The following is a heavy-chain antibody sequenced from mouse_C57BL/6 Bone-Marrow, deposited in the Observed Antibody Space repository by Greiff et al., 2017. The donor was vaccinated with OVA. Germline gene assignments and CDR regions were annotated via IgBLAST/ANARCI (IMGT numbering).Heavy chain of an antibody. D-gene: IGHD1-1*01. Sequence: QVQLQQPGAELVKPGASVKLSCKASGYTFTSYWMHWVKQRPGQGLEWIGMIHPNSGSTNYNEKFKGKATLTVDKSSSTAYMELRSLTSEDSAVYYCASRGSSSYYFDYWGQGTTLTVSS. CDR2: IHPNSGST. CDR1: GYTFTSYW. J-gene: IGHJ2*01. CDR3: ASRGSSSYYFDY. V-gene: IGHV1-64*01.